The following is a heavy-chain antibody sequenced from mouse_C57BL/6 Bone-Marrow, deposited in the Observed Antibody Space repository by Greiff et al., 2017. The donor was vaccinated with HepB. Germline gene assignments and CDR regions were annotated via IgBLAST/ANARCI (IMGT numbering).Heavy chain of an antibody. CDR2: IDPSDSYT. J-gene: IGHJ4*01. CDR1: GYTFTSYW. CDR3: ARWDSNWMDY. D-gene: IGHD2-5*01. Sequence: VQLQQPGAELVKPGASVKLSCKASGYTFTSYWMQWVKQRPGQGLEWIGEIDPSDSYTNYNQKFKGKATLPVDTSSSTAYMQLSSLTSEDSAVYYCARWDSNWMDYWGQGTSVTVSS. V-gene: IGHV1-50*01.